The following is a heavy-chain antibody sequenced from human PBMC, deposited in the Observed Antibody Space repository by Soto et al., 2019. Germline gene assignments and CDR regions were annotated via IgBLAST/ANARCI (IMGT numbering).Heavy chain of an antibody. D-gene: IGHD4-4*01. Sequence: EVQLLESGGGLGQPGGSLRLSCVASGFSFSNSAMSWVRQAPGRGLEWVSTLGGSVHTTYYADSVKGRFTISRDNSKNTTSLPIKGLSGQATALYRCANVRLATTGYYYYDMELWGTATTVTVSS. V-gene: IGHV3-23*01. CDR1: GFSFSNSA. CDR3: ANVRLATTGYYYYDMEL. CDR2: LGGSVHTT. J-gene: IGHJ6*03.